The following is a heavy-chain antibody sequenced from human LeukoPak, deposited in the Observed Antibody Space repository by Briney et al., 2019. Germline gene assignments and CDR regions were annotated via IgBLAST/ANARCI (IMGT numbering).Heavy chain of an antibody. D-gene: IGHD2-15*01. V-gene: IGHV3-48*03. J-gene: IGHJ4*02. CDR3: AKVSGGYDFDY. Sequence: GGALRLSCPASGFTFSTYEMNWVRQAPGKGLEWVSYISSSGSIKNYADSVKGRFTISRDNAKNSLYLQMNSLRAEDTAVYYCAKVSGGYDFDYWGQGTLVTVSS. CDR1: GFTFSTYE. CDR2: ISSSGSIK.